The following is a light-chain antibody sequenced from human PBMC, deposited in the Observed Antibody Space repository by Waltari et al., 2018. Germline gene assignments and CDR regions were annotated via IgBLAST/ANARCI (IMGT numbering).Light chain of an antibody. CDR3: AAWDDSLNGWV. CDR1: GSNIGNNF. V-gene: IGLV1-44*01. J-gene: IGLJ3*02. Sequence: QSVLTQPPSVSAAAGQKVTISCSGSGSNIGNNFVSWYQQLPGTAPKLLIYSNNQRPSGVPDRFSGSKSGTSASLAISGLQSEDEADYYCAAWDDSLNGWVFGGGTKLTVL. CDR2: SNN.